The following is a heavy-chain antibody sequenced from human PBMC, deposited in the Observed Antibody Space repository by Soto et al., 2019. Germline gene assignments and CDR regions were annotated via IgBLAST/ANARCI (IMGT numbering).Heavy chain of an antibody. CDR2: IIPIFGTA. CDR3: AREGGLVIVGPLGFDY. J-gene: IGHJ4*02. Sequence: QVQLVQSGAEVKKPGSSVKVSCKASGGTFSSYAISWVRQAPGQGLEWMGGIIPIFGTANYAQKFQGRVTITADESTSTAYMELSSLRSEDTAVYYWAREGGLVIVGPLGFDYWGQGTLVTVSS. V-gene: IGHV1-69*12. CDR1: GGTFSSYA. D-gene: IGHD3-22*01.